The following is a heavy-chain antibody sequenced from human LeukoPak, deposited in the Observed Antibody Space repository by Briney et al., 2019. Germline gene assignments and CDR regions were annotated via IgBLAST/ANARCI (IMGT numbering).Heavy chain of an antibody. D-gene: IGHD3-22*01. J-gene: IGHJ4*02. CDR1: GFTFGDYA. CDR3: TRGGPGITMIVVVTFDY. Sequence: GGSLRLSCTASGFTFGDYAMSWVRQAPGKGLEWVGFIRSKAYGGTTEYAASVKGRFTISRDDSKSIAYLQMNSLKTEDTAVYYCTRGGPGITMIVVVTFDYWGQGTLVTVSS. CDR2: IRSKAYGGTT. V-gene: IGHV3-49*04.